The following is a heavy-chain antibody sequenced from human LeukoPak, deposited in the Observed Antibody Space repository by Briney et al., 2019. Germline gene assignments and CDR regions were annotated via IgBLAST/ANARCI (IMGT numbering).Heavy chain of an antibody. CDR1: GFTFSSYE. CDR2: ISSSGSTI. V-gene: IGHV3-48*03. CDR3: ARRSDQLLLDY. D-gene: IGHD2-2*01. J-gene: IGHJ4*02. Sequence: GGSLRLSCAASGFTFSSYEMNWVRQAPGKGLEWVSYISSSGSTIYYADSVKGRFTISRDNAKNSLYLQMNSLRAEDTAVYYCARRSDQLLLDYWGQGTLVTVSS.